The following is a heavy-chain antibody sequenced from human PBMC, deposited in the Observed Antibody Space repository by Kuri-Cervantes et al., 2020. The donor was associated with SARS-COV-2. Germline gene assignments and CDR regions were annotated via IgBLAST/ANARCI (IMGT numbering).Heavy chain of an antibody. CDR3: ATVFPPDTYHFDY. D-gene: IGHD2-2*01. CDR1: GFSFSNYA. Sequence: GESLKISCVASGFSFSNYAMGWVRQAPGKGLEWVGFVRRDGSNYYYADSVKGRFTISRGNSKNSLYLEMNSLRAEDTAVYYCATVFPPDTYHFDYWGQGTLVTVSS. J-gene: IGHJ4*02. CDR2: VRRDGSNY. V-gene: IGHV3-30*02.